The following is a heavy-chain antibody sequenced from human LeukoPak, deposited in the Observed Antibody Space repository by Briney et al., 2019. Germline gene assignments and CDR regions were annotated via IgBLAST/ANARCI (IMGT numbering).Heavy chain of an antibody. D-gene: IGHD1-7*01. CDR3: AKGSGFSGNYPFDY. CDR2: ISWNSGSI. Sequence: PGRSLRLSCAASGFTFDDYAMHWVRQAPGKGLEWVSGISWNSGSIGYADSVKGRFTISRDNAKNSLYLQMNSLRAEDTALYYCAKGSGFSGNYPFDYWGQGTLVTVSS. V-gene: IGHV3-9*01. J-gene: IGHJ4*02. CDR1: GFTFDDYA.